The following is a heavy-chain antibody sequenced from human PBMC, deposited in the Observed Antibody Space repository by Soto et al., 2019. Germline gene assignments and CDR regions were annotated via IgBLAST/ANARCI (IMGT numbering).Heavy chain of an antibody. J-gene: IGHJ4*02. Sequence: EVQLVESGGGLVQPGGSLGLSCAASGFTFSSYEMNWVRQAPGKGLEWVSYISSSGSTIYYADSVKGRFTISRDNAKNSLYLQMNSLRAEDTAVYYCASLRGYSGYDSDYWGQGTLVTVSS. CDR1: GFTFSSYE. V-gene: IGHV3-48*03. CDR2: ISSSGSTI. CDR3: ASLRGYSGYDSDY. D-gene: IGHD5-12*01.